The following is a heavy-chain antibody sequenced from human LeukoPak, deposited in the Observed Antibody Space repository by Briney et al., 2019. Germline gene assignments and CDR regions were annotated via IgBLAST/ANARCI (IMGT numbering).Heavy chain of an antibody. CDR3: APTYYYDSSGYPYYFDY. D-gene: IGHD3-22*01. CDR1: AYTFTSYY. J-gene: IGHJ4*02. Sequence: ASVKVSFKASAYTFTSYYMHCVRQVPGQGLEWMGVINPSGGSTSYAQKFQGRVTMTRDMSTSTVYMELSSLRSEDTAVYYCAPTYYYDSSGYPYYFDYWGQGTLVTVSS. CDR2: INPSGGST. V-gene: IGHV1-46*01.